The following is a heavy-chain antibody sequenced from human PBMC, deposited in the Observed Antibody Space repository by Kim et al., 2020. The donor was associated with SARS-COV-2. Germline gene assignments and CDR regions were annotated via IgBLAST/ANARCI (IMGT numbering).Heavy chain of an antibody. CDR2: ISSSGSTI. V-gene: IGHV3-48*03. CDR1: GFTFSSYE. D-gene: IGHD4-4*01. CDR3: ARDLQYLHYFDY. J-gene: IGHJ4*02. Sequence: GGSLRLSCAASGFTFSSYEMNWVRQAPGKGLEWVSYISSSGSTIYYADSVKGRFTISRDNAKNSLYLQMNSLRAEDTAVYYCARDLQYLHYFDYWGQGTLVTVSS.